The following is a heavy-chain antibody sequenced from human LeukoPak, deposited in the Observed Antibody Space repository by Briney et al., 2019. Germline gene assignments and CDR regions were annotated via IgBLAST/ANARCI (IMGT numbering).Heavy chain of an antibody. CDR2: ISGSGGRT. CDR1: GFTFSSYA. CDR3: ANDPPGAVVIDY. V-gene: IGHV3-23*01. Sequence: GGSLRLSCAGSGFTFSSYAMSWVRQAPGKGREWVSAISGSGGRTYYADSVKGRFTISRDNSKNTLYLQMNSLRAEDTAVYYCANDPPGAVVIDYWGQGTPVTVSS. D-gene: IGHD4-23*01. J-gene: IGHJ4*02.